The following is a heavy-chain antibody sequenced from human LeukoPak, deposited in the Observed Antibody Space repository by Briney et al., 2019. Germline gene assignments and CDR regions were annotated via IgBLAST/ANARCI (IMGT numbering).Heavy chain of an antibody. J-gene: IGHJ4*02. CDR3: ATMTYYDLDY. D-gene: IGHD3-16*01. V-gene: IGHV3-74*01. Sequence: GGSLRLSCAASGFTFSSYWMHWVRQAPGKGLVWVSCINSDGSSTSYADSVKGRFTISRDNAKNSLYLQMNSLRAEDTAVYYCATMTYYDLDYWGQGTLVTVSS. CDR2: INSDGSST. CDR1: GFTFSSYW.